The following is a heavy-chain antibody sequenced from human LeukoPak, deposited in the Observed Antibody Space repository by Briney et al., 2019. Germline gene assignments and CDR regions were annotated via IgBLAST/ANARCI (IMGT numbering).Heavy chain of an antibody. J-gene: IGHJ4*02. Sequence: GASVKVSCKASGYTFTSYGISWVRQAPGQGLEWMGWISAYNGNTNYAQKLQGRVTMTRDTSTSTVYMELSSLRSEDTAVYYCARWGVVHPYYFDYWGQGTLVTVSS. V-gene: IGHV1-18*01. CDR3: ARWGVVHPYYFDY. D-gene: IGHD3-3*01. CDR1: GYTFTSYG. CDR2: ISAYNGNT.